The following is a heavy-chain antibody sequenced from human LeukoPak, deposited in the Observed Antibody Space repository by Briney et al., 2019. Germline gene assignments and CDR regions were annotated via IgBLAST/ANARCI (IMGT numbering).Heavy chain of an antibody. V-gene: IGHV3-33*08. Sequence: GGSLRLSCAASGFTFSSYGMHWVRQAPGKGPEWVAVIWYDGSNKYYADSVKGRFTISRDNSKNTLYLQMNSLRAEDTAVYYCARDDRRGAMDYWGQGTLVTVSS. D-gene: IGHD3-22*01. CDR1: GFTFSSYG. CDR2: IWYDGSNK. J-gene: IGHJ4*02. CDR3: ARDDRRGAMDY.